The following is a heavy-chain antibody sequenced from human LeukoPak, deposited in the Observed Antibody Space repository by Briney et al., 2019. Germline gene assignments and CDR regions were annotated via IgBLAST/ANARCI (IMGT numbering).Heavy chain of an antibody. Sequence: PGGSLRLSCAASGFTFSGYWMHWVRQAPGKGLVLVSRINRDGSATNYAGSVKGRFTISRDNAKNTLFLQMSSLRVEDTAVYYCVLHPPYGSGGYTDYWGQGTLVTVSS. J-gene: IGHJ4*02. V-gene: IGHV3-74*01. CDR1: GFTFSGYW. CDR3: VLHPPYGSGGYTDY. CDR2: INRDGSAT. D-gene: IGHD3-10*01.